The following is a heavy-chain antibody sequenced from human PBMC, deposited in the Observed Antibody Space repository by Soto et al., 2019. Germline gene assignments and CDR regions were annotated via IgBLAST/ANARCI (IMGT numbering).Heavy chain of an antibody. V-gene: IGHV3-23*01. J-gene: IGHJ6*02. CDR1: GFTFNNYA. CDR3: AKDHFGVTMPYGMVV. Sequence: EVRLLESGGGLVQPGGSLRLSCAASGFTFNNYAMTWVRQAPGKGLEWVSAISNSGGSTYYADSVKGRFTISRDNSKYTLYLRMNSLRAEDTAIYYCAKDHFGVTMPYGMVVWGQGTTVTVSS. CDR2: ISNSGGST. D-gene: IGHD3-10*01.